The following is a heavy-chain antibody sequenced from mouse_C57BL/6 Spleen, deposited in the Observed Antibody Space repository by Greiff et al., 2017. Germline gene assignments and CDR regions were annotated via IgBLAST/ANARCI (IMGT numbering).Heavy chain of an antibody. J-gene: IGHJ2*01. D-gene: IGHD4-1*01. V-gene: IGHV1-80*01. Sequence: QVQLQQSGAELVKPGASVKISCKASGYAFRSYWMNWVKQRPGKGLAGIGQIYPGDGDTNYNGKFKGKATLTADKSSSTAYMQLSSLTSEDSAVYFCARSGAYYFDYWGQGTTLTVSS. CDR2: IYPGDGDT. CDR1: GYAFRSYW. CDR3: ARSGAYYFDY.